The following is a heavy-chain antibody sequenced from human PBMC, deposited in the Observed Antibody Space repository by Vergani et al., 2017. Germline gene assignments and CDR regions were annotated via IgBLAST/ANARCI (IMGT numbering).Heavy chain of an antibody. CDR2: IWYDGNNK. V-gene: IGHV3-33*01. Sequence: QVQLVESGGGVVQPGRSLRLSCAASGFTFSSYGMHWVRQAPGKGLEWVAVIWYDGNNKYYADSVKGRFTISRDNSKNTMYLQMNSLRAEDTAVYYCARGVRFLEWRGYTLDYWGQGTLVTVSS. J-gene: IGHJ4*02. CDR3: ARGVRFLEWRGYTLDY. D-gene: IGHD3-3*01. CDR1: GFTFSSYG.